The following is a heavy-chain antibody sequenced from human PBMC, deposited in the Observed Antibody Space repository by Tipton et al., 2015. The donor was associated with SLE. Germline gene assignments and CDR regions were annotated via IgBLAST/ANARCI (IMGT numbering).Heavy chain of an antibody. D-gene: IGHD4-23*01. V-gene: IGHV1-18*01. Sequence: QSGAEVKKPGASVKVSCKASGYTFTSYGISWVRQAPGQGLEWMGWISAYNGNTNYAQKLQGRVTMTTDTSTSTAYMELRSLRSDDTAVYYCARALSFSYGGNSGYYFDYWGQGTLVTVSS. J-gene: IGHJ4*02. CDR1: GYTFTSYG. CDR3: ARALSFSYGGNSGYYFDY. CDR2: ISAYNGNT.